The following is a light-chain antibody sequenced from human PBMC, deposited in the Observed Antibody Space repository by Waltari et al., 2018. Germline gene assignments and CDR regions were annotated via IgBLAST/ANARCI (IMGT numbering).Light chain of an antibody. Sequence: DIQMTQTPLSLFASVGVRVTITCRASQSISRYLDWYQHKPGTAPNLLNYAASSLQSGVASRISGTGSGTEFTLTITSLQPEDFATYYCQQSYRTPHTFGGGTKLEIK. CDR3: QQSYRTPHT. CDR1: QSISRY. CDR2: AAS. J-gene: IGKJ4*01. V-gene: IGKV1-39*01.